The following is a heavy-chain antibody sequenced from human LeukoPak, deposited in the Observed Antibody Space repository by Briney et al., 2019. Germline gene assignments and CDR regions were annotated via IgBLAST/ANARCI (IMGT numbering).Heavy chain of an antibody. CDR1: GFTFSSYA. CDR2: ISGSGGST. D-gene: IGHD6-13*01. V-gene: IGHV3-23*01. J-gene: IGHJ4*02. CDR3: AKGAIAAAGTEGDY. Sequence: HLGGSLRLSCAASGFTFSSYAMSWVRQAPGKGLEWVSAISGSGGSTYYADSVKGRFTISRDNSKNTLYLQMNSLRAEDTAVYYCAKGAIAAAGTEGDYWGQGTLVTVSS.